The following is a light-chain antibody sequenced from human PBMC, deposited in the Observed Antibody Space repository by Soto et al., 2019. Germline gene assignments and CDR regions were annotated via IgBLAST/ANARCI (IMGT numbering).Light chain of an antibody. CDR3: SSYTSSSTRV. V-gene: IGLV2-14*01. CDR1: RRNVGGYNY. CDR2: DVS. J-gene: IGLJ2*01. Sequence: QSALTQPASGSGSLGRSITTSGTETRRNVGGYNYVSWYQQHPGKAPKLMIYDVSNRPSGVSNRFSGSKSGNTASLTISGLQAEDEADYYCSSYTSSSTRVFGGGTKLTVL.